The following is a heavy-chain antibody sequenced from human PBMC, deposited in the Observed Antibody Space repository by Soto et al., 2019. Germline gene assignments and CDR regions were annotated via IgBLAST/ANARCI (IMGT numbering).Heavy chain of an antibody. CDR2: IYYSGST. CDR3: AKDETYYFDY. V-gene: IGHV4-59*12. J-gene: IGHJ4*02. Sequence: SETLSLTCTVSGGSISSYYWSWIRQPPGKGLEWIGYIYYSGSTYYNPSLKSRVTISVDTSKNQFSLKLSSVTAADTAVYYCAKDETYYFDYWGQGTLVTVSS. CDR1: GGSISSYY.